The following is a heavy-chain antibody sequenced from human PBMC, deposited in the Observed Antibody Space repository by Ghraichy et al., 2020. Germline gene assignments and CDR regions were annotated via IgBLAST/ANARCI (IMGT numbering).Heavy chain of an antibody. V-gene: IGHV3-74*01. CDR3: AVPETFYDFWTGYYFTS. D-gene: IGHD3-3*01. CDR2: INSDGTIT. J-gene: IGHJ5*02. CDR1: GFTFSGSW. Sequence: GESLNISCAASGFTFSGSWVHWVRQVPGKGLVWVARINSDGTITTYADSVKGRFTISRDNAKNTLYLQMNSLRGEDTAVYYCAVPETFYDFWTGYYFTSWGQRTLVTVSS.